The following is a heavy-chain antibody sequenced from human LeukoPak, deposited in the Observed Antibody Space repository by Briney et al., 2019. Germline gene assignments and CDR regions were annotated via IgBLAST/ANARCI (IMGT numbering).Heavy chain of an antibody. CDR2: INWNGGNT. D-gene: IGHD2-2*01. CDR1: GFTFDDYG. CDR3: ARYARGYCSSTRCYEGYYYYMDV. V-gene: IGHV3-20*04. Sequence: RAGGSLRLSCAASGFTFDDYGMSWVRQAPGKGLEWVSGINWNGGNTVYGDSVKGRLTISRDNAKNSLYLQMNSLRAEDTALYYCARYARGYCSSTRCYEGYYYYMDVWGRGTTVTVSS. J-gene: IGHJ6*03.